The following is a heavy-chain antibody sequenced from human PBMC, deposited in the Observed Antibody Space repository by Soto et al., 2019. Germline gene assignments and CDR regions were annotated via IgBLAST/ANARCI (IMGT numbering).Heavy chain of an antibody. V-gene: IGHV3-33*01. Sequence: QVQLVESGGGVVQPGRSLRLSCAASGFTFSSYGMHWVRQAPGKGLEWVAVIWYDGSNKYYADSVKGRFTISRDNSKNTLYLQMNSLRAEDTAVYYCARGIAARHPLDYWGQGTLVTVSS. CDR2: IWYDGSNK. J-gene: IGHJ4*02. CDR3: ARGIAARHPLDY. D-gene: IGHD6-6*01. CDR1: GFTFSSYG.